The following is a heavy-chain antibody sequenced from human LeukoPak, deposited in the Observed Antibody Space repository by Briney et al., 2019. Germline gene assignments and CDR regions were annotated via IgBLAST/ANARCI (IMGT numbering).Heavy chain of an antibody. J-gene: IGHJ4*02. Sequence: GGSLRLSCTASGFPFSGNAMHWVRQAPGKGLEWVGVIFYDGNTVHYADSAKGRFTISRDNSKNTLYLQMNSLGTDDTAVYYCAREEEWELPDYWGQGTLVIVSS. CDR1: GFPFSGNA. CDR2: IFYDGNTV. V-gene: IGHV3-30-3*01. CDR3: AREEEWELPDY. D-gene: IGHD1-26*01.